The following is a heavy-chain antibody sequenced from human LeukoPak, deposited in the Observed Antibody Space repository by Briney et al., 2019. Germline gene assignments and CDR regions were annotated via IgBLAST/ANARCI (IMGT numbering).Heavy chain of an antibody. CDR2: IYSGGST. J-gene: IGHJ4*02. CDR3: ARDAADFPG. Sequence: XGSLRLSCAASGFTFXSNYMSWVRQAPGKGLEWVSVIYSGGSTYYADSVKGRFTISRDNSKNTLYLQMNSLRAEDTAVYYCARDAADFPGWGQGTLVTVSS. V-gene: IGHV3-66*01. CDR1: GFTFXSNY. D-gene: IGHD3-3*01.